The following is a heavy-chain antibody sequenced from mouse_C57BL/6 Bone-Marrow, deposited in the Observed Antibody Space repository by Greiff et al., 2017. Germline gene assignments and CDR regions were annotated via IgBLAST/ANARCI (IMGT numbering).Heavy chain of an antibody. J-gene: IGHJ3*01. V-gene: IGHV5-17*01. D-gene: IGHD1-1*02. CDR1: GFTFSDYG. CDR2: ISRGSSTI. CDR3: AKYGLFAY. Sequence: EVKLVESGGGLVKPGASLKLSCAASGFTFSDYGMHWVRQAPEKGLEWVAYISRGSSTIYYADTVKGRFTISRDNAKNTLFLQMTSLRSEDTAMYYCAKYGLFAYWGQGTLVTVSA.